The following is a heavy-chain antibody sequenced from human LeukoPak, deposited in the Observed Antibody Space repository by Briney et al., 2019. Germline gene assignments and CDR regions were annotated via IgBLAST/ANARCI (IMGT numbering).Heavy chain of an antibody. D-gene: IGHD1-1*01. CDR2: LHSGGST. CDR3: ARVLGWKRLDV. V-gene: IGHV3-53*01. CDR1: GFTFSTHN. Sequence: PGGSLRLSCAASGFTFSTHNMNWVRPAPGKGLGWVSLLHSGGSTYYADSVKGRFSISRHNSKNTLYLQMNSLRGEDTAVYYCARVLGWKRLDVWGKGTTVTISS. J-gene: IGHJ6*04.